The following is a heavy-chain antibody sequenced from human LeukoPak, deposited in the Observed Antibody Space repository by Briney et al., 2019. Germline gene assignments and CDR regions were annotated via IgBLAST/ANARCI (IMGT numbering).Heavy chain of an antibody. D-gene: IGHD6-13*01. J-gene: IGHJ4*02. CDR2: INWNGGIT. CDR3: ARDRMGTSYSVSHFDS. V-gene: IGHV3-20*04. CDR1: GFRFVDYG. Sequence: GGSLRLSCATSGFRFVDYGLSWVRQAPGKGLEWLSAINWNGGITEYADSVKGRFTISRDNAKNSLYLQMDSLRTEDTAFYYCARDRMGTSYSVSHFDSWGQGTLVTVSS.